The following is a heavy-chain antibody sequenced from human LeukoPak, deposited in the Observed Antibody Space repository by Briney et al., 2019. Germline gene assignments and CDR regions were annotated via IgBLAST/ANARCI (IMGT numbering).Heavy chain of an antibody. Sequence: GGSLRLSCAASGFTVSSNYMSWVRQAPGKGLEWVSVIYSGGSTYYADSVKGRFTISRRNSKNTLYLQMNSLRAEDTAVYYCARDRYDSSVDYYYGMDVWGQGTTVTVSS. J-gene: IGHJ6*02. V-gene: IGHV3-53*04. CDR3: ARDRYDSSVDYYYGMDV. CDR2: IYSGGST. D-gene: IGHD3-22*01. CDR1: GFTVSSNY.